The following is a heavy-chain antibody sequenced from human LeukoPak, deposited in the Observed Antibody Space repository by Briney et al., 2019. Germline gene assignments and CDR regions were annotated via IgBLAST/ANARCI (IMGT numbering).Heavy chain of an antibody. Sequence: PPETLSLTCTVSGGSISSYYWSWIRQPPGKGLEWIGYIYYSGSTNYNPSLKSRVTISVDTSKNQFSLKLSSVTAADTAVYYCARDVGYSSGWYANWFDPWGQGTLVTVSS. V-gene: IGHV4-59*01. D-gene: IGHD6-19*01. CDR2: IYYSGST. CDR3: ARDVGYSSGWYANWFDP. J-gene: IGHJ5*02. CDR1: GGSISSYY.